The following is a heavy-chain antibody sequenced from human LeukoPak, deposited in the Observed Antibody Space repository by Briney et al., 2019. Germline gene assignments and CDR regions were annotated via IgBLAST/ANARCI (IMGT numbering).Heavy chain of an antibody. J-gene: IGHJ4*02. D-gene: IGHD5-18*01. CDR2: IYSGGST. Sequence: GGSLRLSCAASEFTVSSNYMSWVRQAPGKGLEWVSVIYSGGSTYYADSVKGRFTIFRDNSKNTLYLQMNSLKAEDTAVYYCARQYNYGYYYFDYWGQGTLVTVSS. CDR3: ARQYNYGYYYFDY. V-gene: IGHV3-66*04. CDR1: EFTVSSNY.